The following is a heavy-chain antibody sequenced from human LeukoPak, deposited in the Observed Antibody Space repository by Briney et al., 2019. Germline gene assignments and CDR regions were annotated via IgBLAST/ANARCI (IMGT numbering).Heavy chain of an antibody. CDR3: AKYSGSHPAAFDI. V-gene: IGHV1-2*02. D-gene: IGHD1-26*01. CDR1: GYTFTDYS. CDR2: INPNSGGT. Sequence: ASVKVSCKASGYTFTDYSMYWVRQAPGQGLEWMGWINPNSGGTNYAQEFQGRVTMTRDTSISTAYMELNRLRSDDTAVYYCAKYSGSHPAAFDIWGQGTMVTVSS. J-gene: IGHJ3*02.